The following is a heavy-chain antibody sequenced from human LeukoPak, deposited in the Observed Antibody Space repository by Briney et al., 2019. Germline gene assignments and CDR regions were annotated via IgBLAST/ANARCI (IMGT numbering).Heavy chain of an antibody. D-gene: IGHD7-27*01. CDR1: GGSFSGYY. J-gene: IGHJ4*02. V-gene: IGHV3-7*01. Sequence: PSETLSLTCAVYGGSFSGYYWSWIRQPPGKGLEWVANIKTDGSQIYYVDSVKGRFTISRDNAKNSLYLQMNSLRAEDTAVYYCARDLNWETYWGPGTLVTVSS. CDR2: IKTDGSQI. CDR3: ARDLNWETY.